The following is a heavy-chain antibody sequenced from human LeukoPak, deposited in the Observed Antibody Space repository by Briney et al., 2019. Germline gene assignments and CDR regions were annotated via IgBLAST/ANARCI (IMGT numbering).Heavy chain of an antibody. Sequence: GGSLRLSCAASGFTFNSYSMNWVRQAPGEGLEWVSSISSKYNYIYYADSVRGLFTISRDIFKNTLYLQMNSLRAEDTAVYHCVKSAGKDGYRDVFDIWGQGTVVTVSS. D-gene: IGHD5-24*01. CDR2: ISSKYNYI. J-gene: IGHJ3*02. CDR3: VKSAGKDGYRDVFDI. CDR1: GFTFNSYS. V-gene: IGHV3-21*04.